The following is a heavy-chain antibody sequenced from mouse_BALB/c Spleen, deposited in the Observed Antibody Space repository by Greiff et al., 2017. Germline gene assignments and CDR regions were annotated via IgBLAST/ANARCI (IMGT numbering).Heavy chain of an antibody. Sequence: VQLVESGPGLVAPLQSLSITCTVSGFSLTSYGVHWVRQPPGKGLEWLGVIWAGGSTNYNSALMSRLSISKDNSKSQVFLKMNSLQTDDTAMYYCARGPDYVYVDYAMDYWGQGTSVTVSS. CDR2: IWAGGST. CDR3: ARGPDYVYVDYAMDY. D-gene: IGHD1-2*01. J-gene: IGHJ4*01. V-gene: IGHV2-9*02. CDR1: GFSLTSYG.